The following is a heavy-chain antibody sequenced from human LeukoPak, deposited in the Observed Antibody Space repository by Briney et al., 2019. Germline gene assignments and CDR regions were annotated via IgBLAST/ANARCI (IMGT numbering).Heavy chain of an antibody. CDR2: ISGSGGST. CDR3: ARDLEGAFDY. D-gene: IGHD1-26*01. V-gene: IGHV3-23*01. J-gene: IGHJ4*02. Sequence: GGSLRLSCAASGFTFSSYAMSWVRQAPGKGLEWVSAISGSGGSTYYADSVKGRFTISRDNSKKSLYLQMNSLRAEDTAVYYCARDLEGAFDYWGQGTLVTVSS. CDR1: GFTFSSYA.